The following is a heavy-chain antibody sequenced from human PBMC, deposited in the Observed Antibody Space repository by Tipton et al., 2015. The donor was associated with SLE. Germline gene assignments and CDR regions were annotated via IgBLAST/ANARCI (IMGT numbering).Heavy chain of an antibody. Sequence: SCAASGFTFSSYAISWVRQAPGQGLEWMGGIIPILGIANYAQKFQGRVTITADKSTSTAYMELSSLRSEDTAVYYCARGGRYYYDSSGYEGLYYYYGMDVWGQGTTVTVSS. CDR3: ARGGRYYYDSSGYEGLYYYYGMDV. D-gene: IGHD3-22*01. CDR1: GFTFSSYA. CDR2: IIPILGIA. V-gene: IGHV1-69*10. J-gene: IGHJ6*02.